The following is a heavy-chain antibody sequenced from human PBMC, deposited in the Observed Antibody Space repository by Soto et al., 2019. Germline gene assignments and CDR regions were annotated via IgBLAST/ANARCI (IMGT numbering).Heavy chain of an antibody. CDR1: GFSFSESW. CDR2: ILSKRDGGRT. CDR3: QTYDYISGTHRYRWAY. V-gene: IGHV3-15*01. Sequence: GGSLRLSCVTSGFSFSESWMSWVRQAPGEGLEWVARILSKRDGGRTDYAPPVKDRFLISRDDSKDTMYLEMNSLKIEDTAVYYCQTYDYISGTHRYRWAYRGQGTPVPVSS. J-gene: IGHJ4*02. D-gene: IGHD3-16*02.